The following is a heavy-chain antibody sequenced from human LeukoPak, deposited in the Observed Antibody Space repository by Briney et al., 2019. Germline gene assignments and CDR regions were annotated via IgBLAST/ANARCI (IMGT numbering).Heavy chain of an antibody. CDR2: ISVYNGNT. Sequence: AAVKVSCKTSGYTFISYGITWVRQAPGQGLEWMAWISVYNGNTNYAQKFQGRVTMTTDTSTSTAYMDLRRLRSDDTAVYYCARTPPGVTFGGLISMFDTWGQGTLVTVSS. CDR1: GYTFISYG. D-gene: IGHD3-16*02. V-gene: IGHV1-18*01. CDR3: ARTPPGVTFGGLISMFDT. J-gene: IGHJ5*02.